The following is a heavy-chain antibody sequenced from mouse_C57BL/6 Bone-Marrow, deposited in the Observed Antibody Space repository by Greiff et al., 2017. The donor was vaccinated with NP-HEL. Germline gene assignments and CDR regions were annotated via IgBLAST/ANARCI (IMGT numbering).Heavy chain of an antibody. Sequence: VKLQESGPELVKPGASVKISCKASGYAFSSSWMNWVKQRPGKGLEWIGRIYPGDGDTNYNGKFKGKATLTADKSSSTAYMQLSSLTSEDSAVYFCAYDYDVSAYWGQGTLVTVSA. CDR3: AYDYDVSAY. J-gene: IGHJ3*01. CDR2: IYPGDGDT. CDR1: GYAFSSSW. D-gene: IGHD2-4*01. V-gene: IGHV1-82*01.